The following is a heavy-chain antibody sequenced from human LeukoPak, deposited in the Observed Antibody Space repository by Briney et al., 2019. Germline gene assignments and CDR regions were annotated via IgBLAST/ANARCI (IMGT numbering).Heavy chain of an antibody. CDR3: AGGVYNTRFDP. J-gene: IGHJ5*02. D-gene: IGHD3-16*01. Sequence: SETLSLTCTVSGGSISSSTYYWGWIRQPPGKGLEWIGSLYYSGSTYYNPSLKSRVTISVDTSKNQFSLKLSSVTAADTAVYYCAGGVYNTRFDPWGQGTLVTVSS. CDR2: LYYSGST. CDR1: GGSISSSTYY. V-gene: IGHV4-39*07.